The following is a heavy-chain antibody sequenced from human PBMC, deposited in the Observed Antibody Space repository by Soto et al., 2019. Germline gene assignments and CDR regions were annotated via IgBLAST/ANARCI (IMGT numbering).Heavy chain of an antibody. Sequence: GGSLRLSCAASGFTFSDYYMSWIRQAPGEGLELVSFISSSSGYTTYADSVMGRFTISRDNAKNSLYLQMNSLRAEDTAVDYCARGRYGYNYGSFPPPDYWGQGTLVTVSS. D-gene: IGHD5-18*01. CDR1: GFTFSDYY. CDR3: ARGRYGYNYGSFPPPDY. J-gene: IGHJ4*02. V-gene: IGHV3-11*06. CDR2: ISSSSGYT.